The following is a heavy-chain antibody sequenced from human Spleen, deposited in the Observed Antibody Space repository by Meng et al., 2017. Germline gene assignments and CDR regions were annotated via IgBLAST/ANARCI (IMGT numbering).Heavy chain of an antibody. D-gene: IGHD2-2*01. CDR3: AHRRYCSSTSYHWFDP. Sequence: QNPLKESWPPLVKPPQTLTLTCTFSGFSLSTSGVGVCWIRQPPGKALEWLALIYWDDDKRYSPSLKSRLTITKDTSKNQVVLTMTNMDPVDTATYYCAHRRYCSSTSYHWFDPWGQGTLVTVSS. J-gene: IGHJ5*02. V-gene: IGHV2-5*02. CDR1: GFSLSTSGVG. CDR2: IYWDDDK.